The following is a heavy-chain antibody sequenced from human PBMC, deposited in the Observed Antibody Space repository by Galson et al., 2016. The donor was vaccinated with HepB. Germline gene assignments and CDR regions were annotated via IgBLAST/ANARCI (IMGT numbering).Heavy chain of an antibody. D-gene: IGHD5-24*01. CDR1: GLSFKDNW. CDR3: VRDGDAYNFDY. CDR2: IKGDGRYT. V-gene: IGHV3-74*01. J-gene: IGHJ4*02. Sequence: SLRLSCAASGLSFKDNWMHWVRQAPGKGLVWVSRIKGDGRYTYYADSVKGRFTISRDTAKNTLYLQMNSLRADDTAVYYCVRDGDAYNFDYWGQGTLVTVSS.